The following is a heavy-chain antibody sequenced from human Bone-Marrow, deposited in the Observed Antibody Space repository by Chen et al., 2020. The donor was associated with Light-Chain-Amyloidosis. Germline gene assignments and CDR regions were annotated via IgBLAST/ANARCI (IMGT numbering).Heavy chain of an antibody. CDR2: IVGDGRST. CDR3: AKSPRYSTGRFDY. V-gene: IGHV3-43*02. D-gene: IGHD2-8*02. CDR1: GFTFDDYA. J-gene: IGHJ4*02. Sequence: DVQLVESGGGVVQPGGSLTLSCAATGFTFDDYAMHWVRQAPGKGLEWVSLIVGDGRSTYYADSVKGRITISRDNNKNSLSLQMNSLKSEDTALYYCAKSPRYSTGRFDYWGQGTLVTVSS.